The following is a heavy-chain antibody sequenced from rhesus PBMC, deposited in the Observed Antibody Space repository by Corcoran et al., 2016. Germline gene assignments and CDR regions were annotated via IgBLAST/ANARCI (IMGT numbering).Heavy chain of an antibody. D-gene: IGHD6-37*01. CDR1: GASISSHY. V-gene: IGHV4-80*01. CDR3: AKHTGWSFDY. J-gene: IGHJ4*01. Sequence: QVQLQESGPGLVKPSETLSFTCAVSGASISSHYWSRIRQSPGKGLEWLGQISGNDGSPNNNSYLRSRVTMSSDASKNQLFLKLTSVTAAYTAVFYCAKHTGWSFDYWGQGVLVTVSS. CDR2: ISGNDGSP.